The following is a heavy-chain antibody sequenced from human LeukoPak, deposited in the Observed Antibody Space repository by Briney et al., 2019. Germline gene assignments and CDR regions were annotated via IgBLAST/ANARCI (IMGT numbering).Heavy chain of an antibody. Sequence: GASVKVSCKVSGYTLTELSMHWVRQAPGKGLEWMGGFDPEDGETIYAQKFQGRVTMTEDTSTDTAYMELSSLRSEDTAVYYCATACIAARPFKRFDPWGQGTLVTVSS. CDR1: GYTLTELS. CDR3: ATACIAARPFKRFDP. D-gene: IGHD6-6*01. CDR2: FDPEDGET. J-gene: IGHJ5*02. V-gene: IGHV1-24*01.